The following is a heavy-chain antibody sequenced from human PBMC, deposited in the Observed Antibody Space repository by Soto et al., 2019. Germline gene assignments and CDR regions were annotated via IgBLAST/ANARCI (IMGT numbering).Heavy chain of an antibody. CDR2: IYHSGST. CDR3: ARDAFSSTSCLGGGAFDV. J-gene: IGHJ3*01. V-gene: IGHV4-4*02. D-gene: IGHD2-2*01. CDR1: SGSISSSNW. Sequence: QEQLQESGPGLVKPSGTLSLTCAVSSGSISSSNWWSWVRQPPGKGLEWIGEIYHSGSTNDNPSLKIRVTISVAKSKDQFYLRLSSVTAAYTAVYYCARDAFSSTSCLGGGAFDVWGQGTMVTVSS.